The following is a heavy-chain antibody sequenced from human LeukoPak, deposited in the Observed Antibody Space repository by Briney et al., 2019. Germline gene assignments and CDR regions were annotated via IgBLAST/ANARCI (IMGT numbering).Heavy chain of an antibody. CDR1: RGSISSFY. J-gene: IGHJ4*02. CDR2: IYYTGST. V-gene: IGHV4-59*08. D-gene: IGHD4-17*01. CDR3: ASLSTVTQGYFDS. Sequence: PSETPSLTCTLSRGSISSFYWSSGRQPPGRGLEWIGYIYYTGSTHYNPSLHSRLTISVDASKNQFSLKLSSVTATDTAVYYCASLSTVTQGYFDSGGQGTLVTVSS.